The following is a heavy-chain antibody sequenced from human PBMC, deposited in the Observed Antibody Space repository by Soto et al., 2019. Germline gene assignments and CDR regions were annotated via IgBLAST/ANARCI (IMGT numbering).Heavy chain of an antibody. J-gene: IGHJ6*02. D-gene: IGHD3-10*01. V-gene: IGHV3-23*01. CDR2: ISGSGGIT. CDR3: AKGLLIMVRKVIIPPQYYYGMDV. CDR1: GFTSGDHA. Sequence: GGSLRPSCAASGFTSGDHAMSWFRQAPGKGLEWGSVISGSGGITYYEDSVKGRFTISRDNAKNTLYLQMNSLRAEDTAVYYCAKGLLIMVRKVIIPPQYYYGMDVWGQGTTVTVSS.